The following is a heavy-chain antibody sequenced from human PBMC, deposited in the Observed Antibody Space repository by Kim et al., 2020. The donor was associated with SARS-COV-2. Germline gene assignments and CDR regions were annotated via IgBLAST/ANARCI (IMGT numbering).Heavy chain of an antibody. V-gene: IGHV3-30-3*01. D-gene: IGHD1-26*01. J-gene: IGHJ6*02. CDR1: GFTFSSYA. Sequence: GGSLRLSCAASGFTFSSYAMHWVRQAPGKGLEWVAVISYDGSNKYYADSVKGRFTISRDNSKNTLYLQMNSLRAEDTAVYYCARAYSGSYYYGMDVWGQGPTVTVSS. CDR3: ARAYSGSYYYGMDV. CDR2: ISYDGSNK.